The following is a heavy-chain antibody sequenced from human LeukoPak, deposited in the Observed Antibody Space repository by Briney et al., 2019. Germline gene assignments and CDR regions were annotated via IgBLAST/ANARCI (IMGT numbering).Heavy chain of an antibody. J-gene: IGHJ4*02. CDR1: GGSFSGYY. V-gene: IGHV4-34*01. D-gene: IGHD4-11*01. CDR2: INHSGST. CDR3: AREMTTVTAYYFDY. Sequence: SETLSLTCAVYGGSFSGYYWSWIRQPPGKGLEWIGEINHSGSTDYNPSLKSRVTISVDTSKNQFSLKLSSVTAADTAVYYCAREMTTVTAYYFDYWGQGTLVTVSS.